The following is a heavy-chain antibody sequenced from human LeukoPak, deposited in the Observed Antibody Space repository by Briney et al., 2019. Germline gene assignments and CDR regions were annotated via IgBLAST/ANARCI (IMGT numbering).Heavy chain of an antibody. J-gene: IGHJ4*02. D-gene: IGHD6-19*01. V-gene: IGHV1-18*01. CDR1: GYTFTSYG. CDR3: AKDRRKAVAGREPYFDY. Sequence: GASVKVSCKASGYTFTSYGISWVRQAPGQGLEWMGWISAYNGNTNYAQKLQGRVTMTTDTSTSTAYMELRSLRSDDTAVYYCAKDRRKAVAGREPYFDYWGQGTLVTVSS. CDR2: ISAYNGNT.